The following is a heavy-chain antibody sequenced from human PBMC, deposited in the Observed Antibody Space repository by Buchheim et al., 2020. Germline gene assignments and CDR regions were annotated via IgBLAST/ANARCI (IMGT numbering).Heavy chain of an antibody. J-gene: IGHJ6*02. CDR2: ISYDGSNK. Sequence: QVQLVESGGGVVQPGRSLRLSCAASAFTFSNFHWVRQAPGKGLEWVAVISYDGSNKYYADSVQGRFTISRDNSENTLYLQMNSLGAEDTAVYYCARVERDGVVTSYYYGMDVWGQGTT. CDR1: AFTFSNF. D-gene: IGHD3-3*01. CDR3: ARVERDGVVTSYYYGMDV. V-gene: IGHV3-30*04.